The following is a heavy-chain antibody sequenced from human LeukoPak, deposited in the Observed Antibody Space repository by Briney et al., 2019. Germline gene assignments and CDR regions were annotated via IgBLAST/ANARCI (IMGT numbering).Heavy chain of an antibody. V-gene: IGHV4-39*07. CDR2: INHSGIT. CDR1: GGSISSSSFY. CDR3: ARDGATDSYYYYMDV. D-gene: IGHD3-16*01. J-gene: IGHJ6*03. Sequence: SETLSLTCTVSGGSISSSSFYWGWIRQPPGKGLEWIGEINHSGITNYNPSLKSRVTISVDTSKNQFSLKLSSVTAADTAVYYCARDGATDSYYYYMDVWGKGTTVTISS.